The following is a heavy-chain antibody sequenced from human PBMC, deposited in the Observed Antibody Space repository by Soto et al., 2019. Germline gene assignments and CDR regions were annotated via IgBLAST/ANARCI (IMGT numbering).Heavy chain of an antibody. J-gene: IGHJ3*01. D-gene: IGHD1-26*01. CDR1: GASISRYY. Sequence: SETLSLTCTVSGASISRYYWSWIRQPPGKTLEWIGHMFYSGDTKYNPSLTSRVTVSVDTSKSHFSLKLSSVTAADTAVYYCARVGGAPLGAFDVWGQGTLVTVSS. CDR3: ARVGGAPLGAFDV. V-gene: IGHV4-59*01. CDR2: MFYSGDT.